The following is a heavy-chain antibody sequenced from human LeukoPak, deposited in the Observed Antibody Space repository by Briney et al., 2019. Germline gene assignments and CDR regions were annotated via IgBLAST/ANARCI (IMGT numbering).Heavy chain of an antibody. Sequence: GKSLRLSCAASGFTFSNYGMHWVRQAPGKGLEWVTVISYDGYNKYYADSVKGRFTISRDNAKNTLYLQMNSLRGEDTAVYYCANGYTYGYLENWGQGTLVTVSS. V-gene: IGHV3-30*18. CDR2: ISYDGYNK. CDR3: ANGYTYGYLEN. CDR1: GFTFSNYG. J-gene: IGHJ4*02. D-gene: IGHD5-18*01.